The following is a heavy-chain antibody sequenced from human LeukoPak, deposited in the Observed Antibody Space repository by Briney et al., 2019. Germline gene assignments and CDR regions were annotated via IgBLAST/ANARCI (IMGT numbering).Heavy chain of an antibody. CDR2: IYYSGST. V-gene: IGHV4-59*01. D-gene: IGHD5-18*01. Sequence: SETLSLTCTVSGDSLDSYYWSWIRQPPGKGLEWIGYIYYSGSTNYNPPLKSRVTISVDTSKNQCSLKLTCVTAADTAVYYCTKGRIQLGYWGQGTLITVSS. CDR1: GDSLDSYY. J-gene: IGHJ4*02. CDR3: TKGRIQLGY.